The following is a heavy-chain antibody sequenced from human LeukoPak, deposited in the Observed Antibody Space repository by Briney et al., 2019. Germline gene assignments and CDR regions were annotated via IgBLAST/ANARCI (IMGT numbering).Heavy chain of an antibody. Sequence: GGSLRLSCVASGSTFSSYWMHWVRQAPGKGLVWVSSISSSSSYIYYADSVKGRFTISRDNAKNSLYLQMNSLRAEDTAVYYCARATPQYYYDSSGYGGNYYYYYMDVWGKGTTVTISS. D-gene: IGHD3-22*01. V-gene: IGHV3-21*01. CDR3: ARATPQYYYDSSGYGGNYYYYYMDV. CDR2: ISSSSSYI. J-gene: IGHJ6*03. CDR1: GSTFSSYW.